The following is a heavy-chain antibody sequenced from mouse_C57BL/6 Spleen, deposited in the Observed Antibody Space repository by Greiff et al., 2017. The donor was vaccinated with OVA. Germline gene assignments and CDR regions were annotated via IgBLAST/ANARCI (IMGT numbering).Heavy chain of an antibody. J-gene: IGHJ4*01. CDR3: ARDYGDSVYYALDY. Sequence: VQLQESGAELAKPGASVKLSCKASGYTFTSYWMHWVKQRPGQGLEWIGYINPSSGYTKYNQKFKGKATLTADKSSSTAYMQLSSLTSEDSAVYYCARDYGDSVYYALDYWGQGTTVTVSS. CDR1: GYTFTSYW. CDR2: INPSSGYT. D-gene: IGHD2-13*01. V-gene: IGHV1-7*01.